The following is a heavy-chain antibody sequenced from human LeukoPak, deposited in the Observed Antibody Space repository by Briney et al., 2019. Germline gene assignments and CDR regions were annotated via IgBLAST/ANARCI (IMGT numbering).Heavy chain of an antibody. CDR2: IYYSGST. CDR1: GGSISSYY. Sequence: SETLSLTRTVSGGSISSYYWSWIRQPPGKGLEWIGYIYYSGSTSYNPSLKSRVTISVDTSKNQFSLKLSSVTAADTAVYYCARFPPGQHDFDYWGQGTLVTVSS. V-gene: IGHV4-59*01. CDR3: ARFPPGQHDFDY. J-gene: IGHJ4*02. D-gene: IGHD6-13*01.